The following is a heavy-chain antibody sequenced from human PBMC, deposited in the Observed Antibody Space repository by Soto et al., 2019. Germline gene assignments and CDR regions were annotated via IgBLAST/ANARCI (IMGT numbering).Heavy chain of an antibody. CDR1: GFTFSSYA. CDR3: AKERVPAAMSYYYYGMDV. V-gene: IGHV3-23*01. CDR2: ISGSGGST. J-gene: IGHJ6*02. Sequence: EVQLLESGGDLLQPGGSLRLSCAASGFTFSSYAMSWVRQAPGKGLEWVSVISGSGGSTYYADSVKGRFTVSRDNSKNTLYLQVNSLRSEDTAVYYCAKERVPAAMSYYYYGMDVWGQGTTVTVSS. D-gene: IGHD2-2*01.